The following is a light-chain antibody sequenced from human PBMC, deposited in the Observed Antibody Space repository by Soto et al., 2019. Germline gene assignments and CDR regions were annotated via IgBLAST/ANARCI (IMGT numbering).Light chain of an antibody. CDR3: SSYTSSSTPYV. V-gene: IGLV2-14*02. J-gene: IGLJ1*01. CDR1: SSDVGSYNL. CDR2: DVS. Sequence: QSVLTQPASVSGSPGQSITISCTGTSSDVGSYNLVCWYQQHPGKAPNLMIYDVSNRPTGVSNRFSGSKSGNTASLTISGLQAEDEADYYCSSYTSSSTPYVFGTGTKVTVL.